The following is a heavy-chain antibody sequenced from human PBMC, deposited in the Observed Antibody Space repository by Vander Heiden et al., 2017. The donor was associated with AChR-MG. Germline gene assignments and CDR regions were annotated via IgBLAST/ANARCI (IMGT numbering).Heavy chain of an antibody. CDR2: INPSGGST. V-gene: IGHV1-46*01. D-gene: IGHD2-15*01. CDR1: GYTFTSYY. J-gene: IGHJ5*02. CDR3: ARGGRLVVVAATTDLYNWFDP. Sequence: QVQLVQSGAEVKKPGASVKVSCKASGYTFTSYYMPWVRQAPGQGLEWMGIINPSGGSTSYAQKFQGRVTMTRDTSTSTVYMELSSLRSEDTAVYYCARGGRLVVVAATTDLYNWFDPWGQGTLVTVSS.